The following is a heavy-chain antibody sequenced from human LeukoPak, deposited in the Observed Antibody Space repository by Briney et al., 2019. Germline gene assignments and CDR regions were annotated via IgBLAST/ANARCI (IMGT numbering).Heavy chain of an antibody. D-gene: IGHD2-2*01. J-gene: IGHJ6*02. V-gene: IGHV1-69*04. CDR2: IIPILGIA. Sequence: SVKVSCTASGGTFSSYAISWVRQAPGQGLEWMGRIIPILGIANYAQKFQGRVTITADKSTSTAYMELSSLRSEDTAVYYCAREDIVVVPAAMGYYYYGMDVWGQGTTVTVSS. CDR3: AREDIVVVPAAMGYYYYGMDV. CDR1: GGTFSSYA.